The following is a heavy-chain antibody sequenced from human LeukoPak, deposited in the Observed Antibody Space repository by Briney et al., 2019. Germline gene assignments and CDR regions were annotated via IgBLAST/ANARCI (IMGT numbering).Heavy chain of an antibody. V-gene: IGHV4-59*01. Sequence: TSETLSLTCTVFGDSISSSYWNWIRQPPGKGLEWIGYIYYTGSTTYNPSLKSRVAISVDTSRNQFPLNLASVTAADTAVYFCAGATEFTLVRGALDYWGQGTLVTVSS. D-gene: IGHD3-10*01. J-gene: IGHJ4*02. CDR2: IYYTGST. CDR1: GDSISSSY. CDR3: AGATEFTLVRGALDY.